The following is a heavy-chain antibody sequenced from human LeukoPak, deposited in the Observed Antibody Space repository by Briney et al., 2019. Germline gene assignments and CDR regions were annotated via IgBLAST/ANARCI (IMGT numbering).Heavy chain of an antibody. V-gene: IGHV1-8*01. CDR1: GYTFTRYD. CDR3: ARELQVGTDY. Sequence: ASVTVSFKASGYTFTRYDINWVRQATGQGREWMGWMNPNSGNTGYAQKFQGRVTMTRNTSISTAYMELSSLRSEDTAVYYCARELQVGTDYWGQGTLVTVSS. CDR2: MNPNSGNT. D-gene: IGHD1-26*01. J-gene: IGHJ4*02.